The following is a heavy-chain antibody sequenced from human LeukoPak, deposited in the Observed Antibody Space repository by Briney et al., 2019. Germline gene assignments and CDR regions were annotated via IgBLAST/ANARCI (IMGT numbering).Heavy chain of an antibody. J-gene: IGHJ5*02. CDR2: IYYSGST. Sequence: SETLSLTCTVSGGSISSYYWSWIRQPPGKGLEWIGYIYYSGSTNYDPSLKSRVTISVDTSKNQFSLKLSSVTAADTAVYYCARVLGFGELSTGNWFDPWGQGTLVTVSS. D-gene: IGHD3-10*01. CDR1: GGSISSYY. V-gene: IGHV4-59*01. CDR3: ARVLGFGELSTGNWFDP.